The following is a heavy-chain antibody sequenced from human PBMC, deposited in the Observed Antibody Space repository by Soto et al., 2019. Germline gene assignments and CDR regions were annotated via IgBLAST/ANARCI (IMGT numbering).Heavy chain of an antibody. CDR2: FDPEDGET. J-gene: IGHJ5*02. CDR3: ATSNYYDSSGYYSNWFDP. CDR1: RYTLTELS. V-gene: IGHV1-24*01. D-gene: IGHD3-22*01. Sequence: GASVKASCKVSRYTLTELSLYWVRQAPGEGLEWMGGFDPEDGETIYAQKFQGRVTMTEDTSTDTAYMELSSLRSEDTAVYYCATSNYYDSSGYYSNWFDPWGQGTLVTVSS.